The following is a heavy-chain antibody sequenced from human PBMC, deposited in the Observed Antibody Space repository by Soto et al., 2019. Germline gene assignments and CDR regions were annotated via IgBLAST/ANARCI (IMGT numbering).Heavy chain of an antibody. CDR3: ARDLAAAAYYYYGMDV. CDR1: GFIFNDYY. V-gene: IGHV3-11*01. Sequence: QVQLVESGGGLVKPGGSLRLSCAASGFIFNDYYMSWIRQAPGKGLEWVSYSSSSGRTIYYADSVKGRFTISRDNAKNSLFLQMNSLRVEDTAVYYCARDLAAAAYYYYGMDVWGQGTTVTVSS. D-gene: IGHD6-13*01. J-gene: IGHJ6*02. CDR2: SSSSGRTI.